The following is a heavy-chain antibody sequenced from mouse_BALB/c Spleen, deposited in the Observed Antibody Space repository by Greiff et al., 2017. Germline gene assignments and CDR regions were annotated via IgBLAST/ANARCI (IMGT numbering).Heavy chain of an antibody. D-gene: IGHD1-3*01. Sequence: VQLQQSGAELARPGASVKMSCKASGYTFTSYTMHWLKQRPGQGLEWIGYINPSSGYTNYNQKFKDKATLTADKSSSTAYMQLSSLTSEDSAVSFSAKDYSGGYGGFDYWGQGTPLTVSS. CDR2: INPSSGYT. J-gene: IGHJ2*01. V-gene: IGHV1-4*01. CDR1: GYTFTSYT. CDR3: AKDYSGGYGGFDY.